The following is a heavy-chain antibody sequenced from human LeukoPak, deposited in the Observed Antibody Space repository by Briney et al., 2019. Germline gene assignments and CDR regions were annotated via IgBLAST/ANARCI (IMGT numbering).Heavy chain of an antibody. CDR1: GGTFSSYA. V-gene: IGHV1-69*13. CDR3: ARGRVQGIAARPTNYYYYGMDV. J-gene: IGHJ6*02. D-gene: IGHD6-6*01. CDR2: IIPIFGTA. Sequence: SVNVSCKASGGTFSSYAISWVRQAPGQGLEWMGGIIPIFGTANYAQKFQGRVTITADESTSTAYMELSSLRSEDTAVYYCARGRVQGIAARPTNYYYYGMDVWGQGTTVTVSS.